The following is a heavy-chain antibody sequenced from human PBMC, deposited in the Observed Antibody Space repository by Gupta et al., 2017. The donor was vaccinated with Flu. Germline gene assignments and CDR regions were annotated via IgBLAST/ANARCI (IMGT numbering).Heavy chain of an antibody. J-gene: IGHJ4*02. D-gene: IGHD3-10*01. CDR1: GFTFSSYA. Sequence: EVQLLESGGGLVQPGGSLRLSCAASGFTFSSYAMSWVRQAPGKGLEWVSATSGSGGSTYYADSVKGRFTISRDNSKNTLYLQMNSLRAEDTAVYYCGSGTDLLSYYFDYWGQGTLVTVSS. V-gene: IGHV3-23*01. CDR3: GSGTDLLSYYFDY. CDR2: TSGSGGST.